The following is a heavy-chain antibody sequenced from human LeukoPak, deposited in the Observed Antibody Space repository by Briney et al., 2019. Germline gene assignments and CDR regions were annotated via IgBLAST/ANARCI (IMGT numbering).Heavy chain of an antibody. CDR1: GGSISSSTYL. V-gene: IGHV4-39*01. CDR2: ICYGGST. CDR3: ARQSNSGGVDV. J-gene: IGHJ6*02. D-gene: IGHD4-11*01. Sequence: SETLSLTCTVSGGSISSSTYLWGWIRQPPGKGLEWIGIICYGGSTYYTPSLKSRVTISVDTSKNQFSLKLNSVTAADTAVYYCARQSNSGGVDVWGQGTTVTVSS.